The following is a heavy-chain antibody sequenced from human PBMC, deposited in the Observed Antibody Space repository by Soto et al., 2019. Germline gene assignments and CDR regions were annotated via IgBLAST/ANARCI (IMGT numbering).Heavy chain of an antibody. J-gene: IGHJ6*02. CDR3: ARLPYYDFWSGYYNPYGMDV. V-gene: IGHV5-10-1*01. D-gene: IGHD3-3*01. CDR1: GYSFTSYW. CDR2: IDPSDSYT. Sequence: GESLKISCKGSGYSFTSYWISWVRQMPGKGLEWMGRIDPSDSYTNYSPSFQGHVTISADKSISTAYLQWSSLKASDTAMYYCARLPYYDFWSGYYNPYGMDVWGQGTTVTVS.